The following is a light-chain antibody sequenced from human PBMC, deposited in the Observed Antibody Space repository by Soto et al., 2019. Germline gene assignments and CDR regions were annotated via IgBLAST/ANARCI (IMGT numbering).Light chain of an antibody. CDR2: DAS. Sequence: VLTQSPATLSLSPGERATLSCRASQTISSYLAWYQQKPGQAPRLLIYDASNRATGIPARFSGSGSGTDFTLTISSLEPEDFAVYYCQQRYNWWTFGQGTKVDIK. CDR1: QTISSY. CDR3: QQRYNWWT. V-gene: IGKV3-11*01. J-gene: IGKJ1*01.